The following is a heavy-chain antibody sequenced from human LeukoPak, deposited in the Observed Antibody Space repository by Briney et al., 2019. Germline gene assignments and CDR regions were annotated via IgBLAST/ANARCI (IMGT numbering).Heavy chain of an antibody. Sequence: SETLSLTCAVYGGSFSGYYWSWIRQPPGKGLEWIGEINHSGSTNYNPSLKSRVTMSVDTSKNQFSLKLSSVTAADTAVYYCARGQYGDYVDYWGQGTLVTVSS. D-gene: IGHD4-17*01. CDR1: GGSFSGYY. CDR2: INHSGST. V-gene: IGHV4-34*01. J-gene: IGHJ4*02. CDR3: ARGQYGDYVDY.